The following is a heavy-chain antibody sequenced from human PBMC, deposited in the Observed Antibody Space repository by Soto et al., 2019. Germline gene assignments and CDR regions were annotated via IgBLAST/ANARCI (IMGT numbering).Heavy chain of an antibody. D-gene: IGHD3-10*01. J-gene: IGHJ4*02. Sequence: SETLSLTCSVSGGSINSYWWSWIRQPAGKGLEWIGRVYSTGTTDYNPSLNSRATMSVETSKNQFALKLTSVTAADTAVYYCARDIGSYAYGEGYWGQGIQVTVSS. CDR1: GGSINSYW. CDR2: VYSTGTT. V-gene: IGHV4-4*07. CDR3: ARDIGSYAYGEGY.